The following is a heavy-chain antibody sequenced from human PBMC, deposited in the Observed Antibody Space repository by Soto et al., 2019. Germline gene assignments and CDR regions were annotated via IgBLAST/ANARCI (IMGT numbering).Heavy chain of an antibody. CDR3: ARANGGLTLYYYYGMDV. D-gene: IGHD7-27*01. V-gene: IGHV3-30-3*01. CDR1: GFTFSSYA. CDR2: ISYDGSNK. Sequence: GSLRLSCAASGFTFSSYAMHWVRQAPGKGLEWVAVISYDGSNKYYADSVKGRFTISRGNSKNTLYLQMNSLRAEDTAVYYCARANGGLTLYYYYGMDVWGQGTTVTVSS. J-gene: IGHJ6*02.